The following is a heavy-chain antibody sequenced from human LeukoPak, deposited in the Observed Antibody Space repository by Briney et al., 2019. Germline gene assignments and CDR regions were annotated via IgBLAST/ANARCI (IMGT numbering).Heavy chain of an antibody. CDR1: GYTFTGYY. V-gene: IGHV1-2*02. CDR2: INPNSGGT. CDR3: ARSYCSGGSCYSFDY. D-gene: IGHD2-15*01. Sequence: ASVKVSCKASGYTFTGYYMHWVRQAPGQGLEWMGWINPNSGGTNYAQKLQGRVTVTRDTSISTAYMELSRLRSDDTAVYYCARSYCSGGSCYSFDYWGQGTLVTVSS. J-gene: IGHJ4*02.